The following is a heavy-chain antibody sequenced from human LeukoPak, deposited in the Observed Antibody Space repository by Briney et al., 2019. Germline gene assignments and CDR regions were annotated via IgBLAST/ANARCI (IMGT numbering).Heavy chain of an antibody. CDR2: IYYSGST. D-gene: IGHD3-22*01. CDR1: GGSISSSSYY. Sequence: SETLSLTCTVSGGSISSSSYYWGWIRQPPGKGLEWIGSIYYSGSTYYNPSLKSRVTISVDTSKNQFSLKLSSVTAADTAVYYCARGGGYDSSGLGSYWGQGTLVTVSS. V-gene: IGHV4-39*07. CDR3: ARGGGYDSSGLGSY. J-gene: IGHJ4*02.